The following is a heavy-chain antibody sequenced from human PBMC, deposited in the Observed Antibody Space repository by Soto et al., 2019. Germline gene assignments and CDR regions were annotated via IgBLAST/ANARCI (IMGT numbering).Heavy chain of an antibody. J-gene: IGHJ4*02. D-gene: IGHD3-16*01. V-gene: IGHV3-23*01. CDR3: ASMILTFFDY. CDR1: GFTFSGSA. CDR2: ISASGGST. Sequence: GGSLRLSCAASGFTFSGSAMSWVRQAPGKGLEWVSTISASGGSTYYADSVKGRLTISRDNSKNTLYLQMNSLRAEDTAVYYCASMILTFFDYWGQGTLVTVSS.